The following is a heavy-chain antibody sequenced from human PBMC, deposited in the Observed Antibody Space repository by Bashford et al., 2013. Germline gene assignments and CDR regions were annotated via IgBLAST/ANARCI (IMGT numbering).Heavy chain of an antibody. CDR3: DERYLGSGSPGVYFDY. CDR2: ISASGGNT. D-gene: IGHD1-26*01. V-gene: IGHV3-23*01. J-gene: IGHJ4*02. Sequence: WSGQAPGKGLQWVSSISASGGNTYYADSVKGRFTISRDNSKDTLYLQMNSLRGEDTAVYYCDERYLGSGSPGVYFDYWGQGTLVTVSS.